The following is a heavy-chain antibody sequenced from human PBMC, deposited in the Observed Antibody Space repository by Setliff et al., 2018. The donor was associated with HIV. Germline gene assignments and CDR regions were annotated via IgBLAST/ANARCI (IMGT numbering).Heavy chain of an antibody. CDR1: DYSITSGYY. V-gene: IGHV4-38-2*01. CDR2: IYRSGST. J-gene: IGHJ1*01. Sequence: SETLSLTCGISDYSITSGYYWGWIRQPPGKGLEWIGSIYRSGSTYDNPSLKSRVTISFDTSKNQFSLIQTSVTAADTAVYYCATQGLTVPIPGGYFQHWGPGILVTVSS. CDR3: ATQGLTVPIPGGYFQH. D-gene: IGHD2-21*02.